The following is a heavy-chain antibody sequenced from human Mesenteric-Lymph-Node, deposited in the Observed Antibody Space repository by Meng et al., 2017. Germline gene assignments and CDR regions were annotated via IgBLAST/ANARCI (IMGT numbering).Heavy chain of an antibody. V-gene: IGHV4-59*08. CDR2: IYYSGST. CDR3: ARHNGGTYRFNC. Sequence: QVELQESGPGLVKPSENLSLTCTVSGGSISSYYWSWIRQLPGKGLEWIGHIYYSGSTNYNPSLKSRVTISVDTSKNQLSLQLNSVTPEDTAVYYCARHNGGTYRFNCWGQGTLVTVSS. CDR1: GGSISSYY. J-gene: IGHJ4*02. D-gene: IGHD1-26*01.